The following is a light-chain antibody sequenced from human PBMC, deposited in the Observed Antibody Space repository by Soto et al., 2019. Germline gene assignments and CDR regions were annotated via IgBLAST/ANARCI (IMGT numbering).Light chain of an antibody. CDR3: QQFGTSPLT. CDR2: GAS. Sequence: EIVLTQSPGTLSLSPGERATLSCRASQSVGSNYLAWYQQKPGQAPRLLIYGASIMATGIPDRFSGSGSGTDFTLTVSRLEPDDVAVYYCQQFGTSPLTFGGGNKVEIK. CDR1: QSVGSNY. V-gene: IGKV3-20*01. J-gene: IGKJ4*01.